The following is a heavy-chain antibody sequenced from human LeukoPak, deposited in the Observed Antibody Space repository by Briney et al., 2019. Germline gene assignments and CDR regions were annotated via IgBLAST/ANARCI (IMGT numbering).Heavy chain of an antibody. CDR1: GGTFTSYD. J-gene: IGHJ4*02. Sequence: ASVKVSCKASGGTFTSYDINWVRQAPGQGLEWMGWISAYNGNTNYAQKLQGRVTMTTDTSTSTAYMELRSLRSDDTAVYYCARDRLDYYDSSGYYGLDYWGQGTLVTVSS. CDR2: ISAYNGNT. D-gene: IGHD3-22*01. CDR3: ARDRLDYYDSSGYYGLDY. V-gene: IGHV1-18*01.